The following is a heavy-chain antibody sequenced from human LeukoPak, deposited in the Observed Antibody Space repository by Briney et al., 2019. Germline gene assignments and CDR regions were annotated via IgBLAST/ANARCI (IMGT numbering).Heavy chain of an antibody. CDR2: INPNSGGT. CDR3: AREVLSSGHSIDY. V-gene: IGHV1-2*02. J-gene: IGHJ4*02. D-gene: IGHD3-22*01. CDR1: GGTFTGYY. Sequence: ASVKVSCKASGGTFTGYYMHWVRQAPGQGLEWMGWINPNSGGTNYAQKFQGRVTMTRDTSISTAYMELSRLRSDDTAVYYCAREVLSSGHSIDYWGQGTLVTVSS.